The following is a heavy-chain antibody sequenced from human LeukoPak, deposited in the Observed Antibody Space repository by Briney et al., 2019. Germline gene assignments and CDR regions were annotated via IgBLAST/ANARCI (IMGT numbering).Heavy chain of an antibody. CDR3: ARETGYSYGYTRDY. CDR1: GGSISSGSYY. V-gene: IGHV4-39*07. D-gene: IGHD5-18*01. J-gene: IGHJ4*02. Sequence: PSETLSLTCTVSGGSISSGSYYWGWIRQPPGKGLEWIGSIYYSGSTYYNPSLKSRVAISVDTSKNQFSLKLSSVTAADTAVYYCARETGYSYGYTRDYWGQGTLVTVSS. CDR2: IYYSGST.